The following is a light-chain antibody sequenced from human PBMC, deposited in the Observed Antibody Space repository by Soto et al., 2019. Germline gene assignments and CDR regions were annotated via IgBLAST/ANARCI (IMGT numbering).Light chain of an antibody. CDR1: KIGSKG. J-gene: IGLJ1*01. Sequence: SYELTQPPSVSVAPGKTAMITCGGNKIGSKGVHWYQQKPGQAPVLVIYYDSDRPSGIPERFSGSSSGSTATLTISRVEAGDEADYYSQVWDNTSDHYVFGTGTKLTVL. V-gene: IGLV3-21*04. CDR3: QVWDNTSDHYV. CDR2: YDS.